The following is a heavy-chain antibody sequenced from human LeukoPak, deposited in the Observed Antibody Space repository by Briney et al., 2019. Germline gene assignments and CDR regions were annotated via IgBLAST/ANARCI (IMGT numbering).Heavy chain of an antibody. J-gene: IGHJ4*02. Sequence: SETLSLTCTVSGASISSSSYNWGWIRQPPGKGLEWIGSIYYSGSTYYDPSLKSRVTISVDTSKNQFSLKLSSVTAADTAVYYCARQPKIGTRFDYWGQGTLVTASS. D-gene: IGHD1-1*01. CDR2: IYYSGST. V-gene: IGHV4-39*01. CDR1: GASISSSSYN. CDR3: ARQPKIGTRFDY.